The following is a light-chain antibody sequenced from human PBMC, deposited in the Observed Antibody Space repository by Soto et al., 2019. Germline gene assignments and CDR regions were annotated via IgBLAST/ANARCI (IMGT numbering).Light chain of an antibody. CDR2: AS. V-gene: IGKV3-20*01. CDR3: QHYGTSAL. CDR1: QSVSDSY. J-gene: IGKJ3*01. Sequence: EIVLTQSPGTLSLSPGERATLSCRASQSVSDSYLAWYQQKPGQAPRLLIYASSRATGIPDRFSGSGSGTDFTLTISRLEPEDFEVYYCQHYGTSALFGPGTKVDI.